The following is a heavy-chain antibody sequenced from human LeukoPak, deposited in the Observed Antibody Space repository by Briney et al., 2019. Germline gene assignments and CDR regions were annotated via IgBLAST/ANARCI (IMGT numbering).Heavy chain of an antibody. D-gene: IGHD6-25*01. CDR1: GYTFSDYG. V-gene: IGHV3-30*18. Sequence: GGSLRLSCTASGYTFSDYGMHWVRQAPGKGLEWVSVISYSGVVKFYADSVKGRFTISRDNSKNTVYLQMNNLADEDTAVYYCSKYAAVLTSGIAASSHEYWGQGTLVTVSS. CDR2: ISYSGVVK. J-gene: IGHJ4*02. CDR3: SKYAAVLTSGIAASSHEY.